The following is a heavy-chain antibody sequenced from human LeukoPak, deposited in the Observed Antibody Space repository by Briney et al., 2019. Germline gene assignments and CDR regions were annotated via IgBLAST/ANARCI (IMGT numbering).Heavy chain of an antibody. J-gene: IGHJ4*02. V-gene: IGHV4-61*02. CDR1: GGSISSGSYY. CDR3: AREATYYYDSSAQWPVFDY. D-gene: IGHD3-22*01. CDR2: IYTSGST. Sequence: SETLSLTCTVSGGSISSGSYYWSWIRQPAGKGLEWIGRIYTSGSTNYNPSLKSRVTMSVDTSKNQFSLKLSSVTAADTAVYYCAREATYYYDSSAQWPVFDYWGQGTLVTVS.